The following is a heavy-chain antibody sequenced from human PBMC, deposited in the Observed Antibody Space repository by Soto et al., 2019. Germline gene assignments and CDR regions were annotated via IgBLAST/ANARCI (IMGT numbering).Heavy chain of an antibody. V-gene: IGHV4-34*01. Sequence: SETLSLTCAVYGGSFSGYYWSWIRQPPGKGLEWIGEINHSGSTNYSPSLKSRVTISVDTSKNQFSLKLSSVTAADTAVYYCARSHSSTWPGLDYWGQGTLVTVSS. CDR2: INHSGST. J-gene: IGHJ4*02. D-gene: IGHD6-13*01. CDR3: ARSHSSTWPGLDY. CDR1: GGSFSGYY.